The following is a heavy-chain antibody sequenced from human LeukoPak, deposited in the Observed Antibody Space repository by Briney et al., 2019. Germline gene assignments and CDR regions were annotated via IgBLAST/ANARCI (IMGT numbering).Heavy chain of an antibody. Sequence: PGGSLRLSCAASGFTVSSNYMSWVRQAPRKGLEWVAVIYSGGSTYYADSVKGRFTISRDNSKNTLYLQMNRLRAEDTALYYCARAMQNAFDIWGQGKMVTASS. CDR3: ARAMQNAFDI. CDR2: IYSGGST. J-gene: IGHJ3*02. V-gene: IGHV3-66*01. CDR1: GFTVSSNY.